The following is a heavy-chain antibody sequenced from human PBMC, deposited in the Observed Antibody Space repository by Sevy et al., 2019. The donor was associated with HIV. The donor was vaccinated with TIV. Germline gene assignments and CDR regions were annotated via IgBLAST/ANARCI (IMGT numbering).Heavy chain of an antibody. Sequence: GESLKISCKGSGYTFTSYWISWVRQMPGKGLEWMGRIDPSDSYTHYNPSFQGHVTISVDKSINTAYLQWSSLKASDTAMYYCARTGDSSGRDNCFDPWGQRTLVTASS. V-gene: IGHV5-10-1*01. CDR1: GYTFTSYW. J-gene: IGHJ5*02. D-gene: IGHD6-25*01. CDR2: IDPSDSYT. CDR3: ARTGDSSGRDNCFDP.